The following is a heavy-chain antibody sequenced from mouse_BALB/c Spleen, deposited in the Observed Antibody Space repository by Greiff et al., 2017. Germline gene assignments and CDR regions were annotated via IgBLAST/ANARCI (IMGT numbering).Heavy chain of an antibody. D-gene: IGHD1-1*01. CDR3: ARGATVVSWDY. V-gene: IGHV5-17*02. CDR2: ISSGSSNI. J-gene: IGHJ4*01. CDR1: GFTFSSFG. Sequence: EVLLVESGGGLVQPGGSRKLSCAASGFTFSSFGMHWVRQAPEKGLEWVAYISSGSSNIYYADTVKGRFTISRDNPKNTLCLQMSSLTSEDTAMYYGARGATVVSWDYWGEGTSVTVSS.